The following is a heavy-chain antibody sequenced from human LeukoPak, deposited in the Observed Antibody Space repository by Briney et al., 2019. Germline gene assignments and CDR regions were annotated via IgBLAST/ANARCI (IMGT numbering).Heavy chain of an antibody. D-gene: IGHD1-26*01. J-gene: IGHJ3*02. Sequence: PSETLSLTCTVSGYSISSGYYWGWIRQPPGKGLEWFGSIYHSGSTYYNPSLKSRVTISVDTSKNQFSLKLSSVTAADTAVYYCARGLVGVYDAFDIWGQGTMVTVSS. CDR1: GYSISSGYY. CDR3: ARGLVGVYDAFDI. CDR2: IYHSGST. V-gene: IGHV4-38-2*02.